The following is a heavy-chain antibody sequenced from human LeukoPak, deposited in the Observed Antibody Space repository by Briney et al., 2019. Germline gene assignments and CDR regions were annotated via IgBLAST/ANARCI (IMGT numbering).Heavy chain of an antibody. Sequence: SETLSLTCSVSGVSIRGSNYYWGLIRQPRGKGLQWIGSIHYSGTTYYNPSLKSRFTISVDTSKNHFSLQLSSVSAADTAVYYCARTSSGPNWFDPWGQGTLVTVSS. V-gene: IGHV4-39*02. J-gene: IGHJ5*02. CDR3: ARTSSGPNWFDP. CDR1: GVSIRGSNYY. D-gene: IGHD3-22*01. CDR2: IHYSGTT.